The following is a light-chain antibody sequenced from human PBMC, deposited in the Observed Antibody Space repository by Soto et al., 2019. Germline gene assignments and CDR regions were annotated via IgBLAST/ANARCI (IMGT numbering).Light chain of an antibody. Sequence: AVLLTQSPSSFSASTGDRATITCRASQDIHNYLAWYQQVPGKAPKLLLYAGSILQTGVPSRFSGSGSGPDFPLTFDGLQSEDFATYFCQHYFKYPWTFGQGTTVE. CDR2: AGS. CDR3: QHYFKYPWT. J-gene: IGKJ1*01. V-gene: IGKV1-8*01. CDR1: QDIHNY.